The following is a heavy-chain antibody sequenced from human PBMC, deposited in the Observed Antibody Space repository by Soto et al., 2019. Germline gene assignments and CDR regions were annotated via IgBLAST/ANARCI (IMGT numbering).Heavy chain of an antibody. V-gene: IGHV3-9*01. Sequence: VQLVESGGGLVRPGRSLRLSCTASGFTFDDYAMHWVRQAPGRGLEWVSGITWNSGNIAYADSVKGRFTIARDDDNNSLYLQMNSLRPEDTALYYCVKDSYADFHRVLSTAEYFFDYWGHGTLVTVSS. CDR1: GFTFDDYA. CDR2: ITWNSGNI. CDR3: VKDSYADFHRVLSTAEYFFDY. D-gene: IGHD2-15*01. J-gene: IGHJ4*01.